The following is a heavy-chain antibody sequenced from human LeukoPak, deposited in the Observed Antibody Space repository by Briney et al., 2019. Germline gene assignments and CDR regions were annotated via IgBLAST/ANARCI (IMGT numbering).Heavy chain of an antibody. Sequence: SVKVSCKASGYTFTTSGISWVRQAPGQGLEWLGWISPYNGNTNYAQNLQGRVTMTTDTSTSTAYMELRSLRSDDTAVYYCARDKLYYFDYWGQGTLVTVSS. V-gene: IGHV1-18*01. CDR1: GYTFTTSG. J-gene: IGHJ4*02. CDR3: ARDKLYYFDY. D-gene: IGHD2/OR15-2a*01. CDR2: ISPYNGNT.